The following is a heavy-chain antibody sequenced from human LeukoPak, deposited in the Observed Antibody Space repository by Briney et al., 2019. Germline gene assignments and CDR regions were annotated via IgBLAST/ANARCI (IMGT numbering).Heavy chain of an antibody. J-gene: IGHJ5*02. CDR2: INHSGST. Sequence: SETLSLTCAVYGGSFSGYYWSWIRQPPGKGLEWIGEINHSGSTNYNPSLKSRVTISVDTSKNQFSLKLSSVTAADTAVYYCARYQRFHSYNWFDPWGQGTLVTVSS. V-gene: IGHV4-34*01. D-gene: IGHD2-2*01. CDR3: ARYQRFHSYNWFDP. CDR1: GGSFSGYY.